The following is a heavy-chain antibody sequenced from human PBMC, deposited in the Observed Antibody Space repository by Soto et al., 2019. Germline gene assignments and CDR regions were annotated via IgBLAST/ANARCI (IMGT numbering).Heavy chain of an antibody. Sequence: GVSLRLSCAASGFTFSSYAMSWVRQAPGKGLEWVSAISGSGGSTYYADSVKGRFTISRDNSKNTLYLQMNSLRAEDTAVYYCAKGENSLYYYYYMDVWGKGTTVTVSS. CDR1: GFTFSSYA. D-gene: IGHD1-26*01. CDR2: ISGSGGST. J-gene: IGHJ6*03. CDR3: AKGENSLYYYYYMDV. V-gene: IGHV3-23*01.